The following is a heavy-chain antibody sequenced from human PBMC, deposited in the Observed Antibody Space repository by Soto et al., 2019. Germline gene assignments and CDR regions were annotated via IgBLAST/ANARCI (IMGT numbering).Heavy chain of an antibody. Sequence: GGSLRLSCTASGFTFGDYAMSWFRQAPGKGLEWVGFIRSKAYGGTTEYVASVKGRFTISRDDSKSIAYLQMNSLKTEDTAVYYCTRAWYSSGWYEAFDIWGQGTMVTVSS. J-gene: IGHJ3*02. CDR2: IRSKAYGGTT. CDR1: GFTFGDYA. D-gene: IGHD6-19*01. V-gene: IGHV3-49*03. CDR3: TRAWYSSGWYEAFDI.